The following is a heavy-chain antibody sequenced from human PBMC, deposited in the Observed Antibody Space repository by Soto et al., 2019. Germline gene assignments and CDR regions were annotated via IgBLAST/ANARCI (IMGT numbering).Heavy chain of an antibody. V-gene: IGHV1-3*01. CDR2: INAGNGNT. CDR1: GYTFTSYA. D-gene: IGHD3-22*01. J-gene: IGHJ4*02. CDR3: ARKNYYADSGFYDY. Sequence: ASVKVSCKASGYTFTSYAVHWVRQAPGQRLEWMGWINAGNGNTKYSQKFQGRVTITRDTSASTAYMELSSLRADDTAVYYCARKNYYADSGFYDYWGQGALVTVSS.